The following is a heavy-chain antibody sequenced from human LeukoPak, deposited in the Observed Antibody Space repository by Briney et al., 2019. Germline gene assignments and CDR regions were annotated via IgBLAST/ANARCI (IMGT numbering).Heavy chain of an antibody. D-gene: IGHD6-13*01. CDR1: GGSFSGYY. V-gene: IGHV4-34*01. Sequence: SETLSLTCAVYGGSFSGYYWNWIRQPPGKGLEWIGEINHSGSTNYNPSLKSRVTISVDTSKNQFSLKLSSVTAADTAVYYCARSLRSSWYLPFDYWGQGTLVTVSS. CDR3: ARSLRSSWYLPFDY. J-gene: IGHJ4*02. CDR2: INHSGST.